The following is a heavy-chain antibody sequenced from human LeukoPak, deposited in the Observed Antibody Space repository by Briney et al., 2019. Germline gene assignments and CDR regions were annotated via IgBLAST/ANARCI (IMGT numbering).Heavy chain of an antibody. CDR2: IYTSGST. D-gene: IGHD3-16*02. V-gene: IGHV4-4*07. CDR3: ARGRYDYVWGSYPPDY. J-gene: IGHJ4*02. CDR1: GGSISSYY. Sequence: PSETLSLTCTVSGGSISSYYWSWIRQPAGKGLEWIGRIYTSGSTNYNPSLKSRVTMSVDTSKNQFSLKLNSVTAADTAVYYCARGRYDYVWGSYPPDYWGQGTLVTVSS.